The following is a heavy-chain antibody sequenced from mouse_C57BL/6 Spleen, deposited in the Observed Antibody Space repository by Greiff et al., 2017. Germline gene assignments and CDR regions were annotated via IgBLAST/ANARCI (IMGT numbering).Heavy chain of an antibody. V-gene: IGHV5-9*01. J-gene: IGHJ4*01. D-gene: IGHD1-1*01. CDR1: GFTFSSYT. CDR3: ARRGTTGPMDY. Sequence: DVKLVESGGGLVKPGGSLKLSCAASGFTFSSYTMSWVRQTPEKRLEWVATISGGGGNTYYPDSVKGRFTISRDNAKNTLYLQMSSLRSEDTALYYCARRGTTGPMDYWGQGTSVTVSS. CDR2: ISGGGGNT.